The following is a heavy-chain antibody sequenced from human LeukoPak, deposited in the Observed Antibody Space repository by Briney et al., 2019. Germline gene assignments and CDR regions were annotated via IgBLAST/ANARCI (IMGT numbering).Heavy chain of an antibody. J-gene: IGHJ4*02. CDR1: GFTFSTYA. CDR3: AKDKATSRNSNFDY. Sequence: GGSLRLSCAASGFTFSTYAMNWVRQAPGKGLEWVSGISGSGGYPYYADSVKGRFTVSRDNSNNTLHLQMNSLRAEDTAVYYCAKDKATSRNSNFDYWGQGTLVTVSS. D-gene: IGHD1/OR15-1a*01. CDR2: ISGSGGYP. V-gene: IGHV3-23*01.